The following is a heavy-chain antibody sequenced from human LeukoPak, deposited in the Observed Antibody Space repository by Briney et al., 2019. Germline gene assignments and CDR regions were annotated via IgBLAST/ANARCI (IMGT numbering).Heavy chain of an antibody. CDR2: VNDRGGST. Sequence: GGSLRLACAASAFIFSRYAMSWVRQSPGKGLEWVSGVNDRGGSTYYADSVKGRFTISRDNSKNTLYLQMNSLRGDDTAVYYCAKPHFDYWGQGTLVTVSS. CDR3: AKPHFDY. CDR1: AFIFSRYA. J-gene: IGHJ4*02. V-gene: IGHV3-23*01.